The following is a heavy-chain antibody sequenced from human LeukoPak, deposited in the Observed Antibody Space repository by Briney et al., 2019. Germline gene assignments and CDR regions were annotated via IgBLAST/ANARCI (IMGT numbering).Heavy chain of an antibody. CDR2: ISPYNGNT. V-gene: IGHV1-18*01. CDR3: ARAGGWASEDYKDDAFHF. CDR1: GYTFANFG. D-gene: IGHD6-19*01. Sequence: ASVKVSCKASGYTFANFGISWVRQAPGQGLEWMGWISPYNGNTHYAQKIQGRVTLTTDTSTSAAHMELRTLTSDDTAVYYCARAGGWASEDYKDDAFHFWGQGTVVTVSS. J-gene: IGHJ3*01.